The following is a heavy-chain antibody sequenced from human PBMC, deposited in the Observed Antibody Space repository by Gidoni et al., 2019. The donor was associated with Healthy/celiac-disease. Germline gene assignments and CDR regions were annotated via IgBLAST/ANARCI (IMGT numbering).Heavy chain of an antibody. CDR3: TTATGYSSSWDAFDI. D-gene: IGHD6-13*01. Sequence: EVQLVESGVGLVKPGGSLRLSCAASGFTFSNAWMSWVRQAPGKGLEWVGRIKSKTDGGTTDYAAPVKGRFTISRDDSKNTLYLQMNSLKTEDTAMYYCTTATGYSSSWDAFDIWGQGTMVTVSS. CDR1: GFTFSNAW. J-gene: IGHJ3*02. V-gene: IGHV3-15*01. CDR2: IKSKTDGGTT.